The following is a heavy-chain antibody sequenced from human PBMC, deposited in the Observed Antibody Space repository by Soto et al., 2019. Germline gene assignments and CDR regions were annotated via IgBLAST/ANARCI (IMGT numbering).Heavy chain of an antibody. D-gene: IGHD3-3*01. CDR3: AKERMSGYPTDP. V-gene: IGHV3-23*01. CDR1: GFTFISYA. Sequence: GGSLRLSCAASGFTFISYAMSRVRQAPGKGLEWVSAISGSGGSTYYADSVKGRFTISRDNSENTLYLQMNSLRAEDTAVYYFAKERMSGYPTDPWGQGTLVTGS. J-gene: IGHJ5*02. CDR2: ISGSGGST.